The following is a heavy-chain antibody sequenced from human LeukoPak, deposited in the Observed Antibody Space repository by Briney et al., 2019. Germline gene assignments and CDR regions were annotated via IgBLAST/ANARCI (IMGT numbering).Heavy chain of an antibody. Sequence: HPGGSLRLSCVASGLTVSSYSMNWVRQAPGKGLEWVSYISSSSSTIYYADSVKGRFTISRDNAKNSLDLQMNSLRDEDTAVYCCARARASGRSGFDYWGQGTLVTVSS. V-gene: IGHV3-48*02. J-gene: IGHJ4*02. D-gene: IGHD2-15*01. CDR3: ARARASGRSGFDY. CDR1: GLTVSSYS. CDR2: ISSSSSTI.